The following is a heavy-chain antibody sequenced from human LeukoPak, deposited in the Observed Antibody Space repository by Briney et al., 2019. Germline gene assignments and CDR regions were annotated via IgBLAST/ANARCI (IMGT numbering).Heavy chain of an antibody. J-gene: IGHJ6*02. CDR2: ISYDGSNK. CDR3: AKGPRDYNYYGMDV. CDR1: GFTFSSYA. Sequence: GGSLRLSCAASGFTFSSYAMHWVRQAPGKGLEWVAVISYDGSNKYYADSVKGRFTISRDNSKNTLYLQMNSLRAEDTAVYYCAKGPRDYNYYGMDVWGQGTTVTVSS. V-gene: IGHV3-30-3*01.